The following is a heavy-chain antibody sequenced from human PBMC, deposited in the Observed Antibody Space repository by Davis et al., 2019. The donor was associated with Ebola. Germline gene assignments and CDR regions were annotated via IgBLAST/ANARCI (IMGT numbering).Heavy chain of an antibody. J-gene: IGHJ6*02. CDR3: ARSFWDSNSMDV. CDR1: GFTFSSYW. CDR2: IKQDGSEK. Sequence: PGGSLRLSCAASGFTFSSYWMSWVRQAPGKGLEWVANIKQDGSEKYYVDSVKGRFTISRDNSKNTLYLQMNSLRAEDTAIYYCARSFWDSNSMDVWGQGTTVTVSS. D-gene: IGHD4-11*01. V-gene: IGHV3-7*01.